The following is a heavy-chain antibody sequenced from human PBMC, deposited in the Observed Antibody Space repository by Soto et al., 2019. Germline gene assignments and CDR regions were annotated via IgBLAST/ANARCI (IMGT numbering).Heavy chain of an antibody. CDR3: AKHPAGAASFDS. J-gene: IGHJ4*02. Sequence: EVQLVESGGDLVQPGGSLILSCTASGFKFNIFWMSWVRQAPGKGLEWVADINQEGSEKHFVDSVKGRFTISRDNAKNSLYLQMNNLRAEDTAVYYCAKHPAGAASFDSWGQGTRVIVSS. D-gene: IGHD2-8*02. V-gene: IGHV3-7*03. CDR2: INQEGSEK. CDR1: GFKFNIFW.